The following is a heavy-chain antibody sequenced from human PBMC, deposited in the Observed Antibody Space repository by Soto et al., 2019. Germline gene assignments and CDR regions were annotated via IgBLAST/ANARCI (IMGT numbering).Heavy chain of an antibody. CDR1: GFSLSTSGVG. Sequence: QITLKESGPTLVKPTQTLTLTCTFSGFSLSTSGVGVGWIRQPPGKALEWLALIYWDDDKRYSPSLKSRLTITKDTSKNPVVLTMTNMDPVDTATYYCAHSYYYDSSGYYSQVRLWYFDLWGRGTLVTVSS. D-gene: IGHD3-22*01. J-gene: IGHJ2*01. CDR3: AHSYYYDSSGYYSQVRLWYFDL. CDR2: IYWDDDK. V-gene: IGHV2-5*02.